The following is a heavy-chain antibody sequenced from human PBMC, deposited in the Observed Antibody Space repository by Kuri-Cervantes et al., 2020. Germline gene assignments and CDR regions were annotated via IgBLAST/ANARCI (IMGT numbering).Heavy chain of an antibody. CDR3: ARQPPHYYMDV. V-gene: IGHV4-38-2*01. CDR1: GYSISSGYY. J-gene: IGHJ6*03. Sequence: SETLSLTCAVSGYSISSGYYWGWVRRPPGKGLEWIGSIYYRGSTYYNPSLKSRVTISVDTSENQFSLNLSSVTAADTAVYYCARQPPHYYMDVWGKGTTVTVSS. CDR2: IYYRGST.